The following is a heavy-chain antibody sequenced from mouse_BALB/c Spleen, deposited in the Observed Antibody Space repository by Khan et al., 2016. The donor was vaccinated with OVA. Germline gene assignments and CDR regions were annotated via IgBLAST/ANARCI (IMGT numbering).Heavy chain of an antibody. CDR3: ARNRNGYFDY. D-gene: IGHD1-1*02. CDR1: GFSLTNYG. J-gene: IGHJ2*01. V-gene: IGHV2-2*02. Sequence: MQLQESGPGLVQPSQSLSITCTVSGFSLTNYGVHWVRQSPGKGLEWLGMIWSGGSTDYNATFISRLSISKDNSTSQVFFKMNSLQANDTAIYFCARNRNGYFDYWGQGTTLTVSS. CDR2: IWSGGST.